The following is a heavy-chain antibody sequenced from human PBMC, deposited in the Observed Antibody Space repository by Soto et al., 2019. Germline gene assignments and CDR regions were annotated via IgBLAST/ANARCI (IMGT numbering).Heavy chain of an antibody. CDR2: IWYDGSNK. V-gene: IGHV3-33*01. J-gene: IGHJ4*02. CDR3: ARDRFEKYYYDSSGYPDY. Sequence: GGSLRLSCAASGFTFSSYGMHWVRQAPGKGLEWVAVIWYDGSNKYYADSVKGRFTISRDNSKNTLYLQMNSLRAEDTAVYYCARDRFEKYYYDSSGYPDYWGQGTLVTVSS. CDR1: GFTFSSYG. D-gene: IGHD3-22*01.